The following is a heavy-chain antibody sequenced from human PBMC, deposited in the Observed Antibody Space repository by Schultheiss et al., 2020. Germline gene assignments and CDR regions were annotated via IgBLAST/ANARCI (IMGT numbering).Heavy chain of an antibody. D-gene: IGHD6-13*01. CDR3: AHRAAAADTLYVDV. CDR2: IYWNDDK. Sequence: SGPTPVKPTQSLTLTCTFSGFSLSTSGMCVSWIRQPPGKALEWLALIYWNDDKRYSPSLKSRLTITKDTSKNQVVLTMTNMDPVDTATYYCAHRAAAADTLYVDVWGQGTTVTVSS. J-gene: IGHJ6*02. CDR1: GFSLSTSGMC. V-gene: IGHV2-5*08.